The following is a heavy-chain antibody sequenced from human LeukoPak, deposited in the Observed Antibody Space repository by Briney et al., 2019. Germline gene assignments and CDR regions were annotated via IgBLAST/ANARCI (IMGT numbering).Heavy chain of an antibody. J-gene: IGHJ2*01. D-gene: IGHD6-25*01. CDR1: GGSFSGYY. V-gene: IGHV4-34*01. CDR2: INHSGSA. Sequence: SETLSLTCAVYGGSFSGYYWSWIRQPPGKGLEWIGEINHSGSANYNPSLKSRVTISVDTSKNQFSLKLSSVTAADTAVYYCARLRLGRYFDLWGRGTLVTVSS. CDR3: ARLRLGRYFDL.